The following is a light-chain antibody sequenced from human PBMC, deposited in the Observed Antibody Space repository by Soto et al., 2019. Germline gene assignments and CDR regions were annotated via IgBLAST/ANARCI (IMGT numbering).Light chain of an antibody. V-gene: IGKV3-11*01. CDR3: LQRSTWYT. CDR1: QSVSSY. CDR2: DVS. Sequence: EIVLTHSPATLSLSPVERATLSCRASQSVSSYLAWYQQKPGQAPRLVIYDVSSRATGVPPRFSGSGSGTDFTLTISSLEPEDVAFYYCLQRSTWYTFGQGTKLEIK. J-gene: IGKJ2*01.